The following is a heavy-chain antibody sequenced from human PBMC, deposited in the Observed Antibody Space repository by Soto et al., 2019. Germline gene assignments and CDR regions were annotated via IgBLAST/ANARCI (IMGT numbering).Heavy chain of an antibody. CDR3: ARVPWWSLDNYYYYGMDV. D-gene: IGHD2-15*01. CDR2: ISYDGSNK. J-gene: IGHJ6*02. CDR1: GFTFSSYA. V-gene: IGHV3-30-3*01. Sequence: PGGSLRLSCAASGFTFSSYAMHWVRQAPGKGLEWVAVISYDGSNKYYADSVKGRFTISRDNSKNTLYLQMNSLRAEDTAVYYCARVPWWSLDNYYYYGMDVWGQGTTVTVSS.